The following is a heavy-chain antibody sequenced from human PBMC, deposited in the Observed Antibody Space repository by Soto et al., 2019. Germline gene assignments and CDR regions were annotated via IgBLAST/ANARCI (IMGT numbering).Heavy chain of an antibody. CDR3: ARERYCSSTSCYHFDY. Sequence: PGGSLRLSCAASGFTFSDYYMSWIRQAPGKGLEWVANIKQDGSEKYYVDSVKGRFTISRDNAKNSLYLQMNSLRAEDTAVYYCARERYCSSTSCYHFDYWGQGTLVTVSS. V-gene: IGHV3-7*05. J-gene: IGHJ4*02. CDR1: GFTFSDYY. D-gene: IGHD2-2*01. CDR2: IKQDGSEK.